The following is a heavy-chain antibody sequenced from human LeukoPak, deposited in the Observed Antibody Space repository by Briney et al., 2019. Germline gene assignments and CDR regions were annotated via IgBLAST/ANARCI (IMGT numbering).Heavy chain of an antibody. CDR2: IYCSGST. D-gene: IGHD6-13*01. V-gene: IGHV4-59*01. Sequence: SETLSLTCTVSGGSISSYYWSWIRQPPGKGLEWSVDIYCSGSTNYNRSLKIRVTISVDTSKNQFSLKMSSVTAADTAVYYCARGRVAAAHYYYGMDVWGQGTTVTVSS. J-gene: IGHJ6*02. CDR3: ARGRVAAAHYYYGMDV. CDR1: GGSISSYY.